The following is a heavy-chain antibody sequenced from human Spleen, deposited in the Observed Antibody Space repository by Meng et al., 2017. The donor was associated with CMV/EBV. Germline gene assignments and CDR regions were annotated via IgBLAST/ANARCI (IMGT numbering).Heavy chain of an antibody. D-gene: IGHD3-3*01. CDR2: ISSSTSYI. Sequence: SCAASGFAFSSYSMNWVRQAPGKGLEWVSSISSSTSYIYYADSVKGRFTISRDNAKNSLYLQMYSLRAEDTAVYYCARWTDYDFWFDPWGQGTLVTVSS. V-gene: IGHV3-21*01. J-gene: IGHJ5*02. CDR1: GFAFSSYS. CDR3: ARWTDYDFWFDP.